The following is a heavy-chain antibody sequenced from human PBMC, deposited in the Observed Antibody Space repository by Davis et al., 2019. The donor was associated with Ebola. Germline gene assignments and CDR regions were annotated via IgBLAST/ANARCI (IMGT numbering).Heavy chain of an antibody. CDR1: GGSFSGYY. Sequence: PSETLSLTCAVYGGSFSGYYWSWIRQPPGKGLEWIGEINHSGSTNYNPSLKSRVTMSVDTSKNQFSLKLSPVTAADTAVYYCARGSGYDFWSGYHVDYWGQGTLVTVSS. CDR2: INHSGST. CDR3: ARGSGYDFWSGYHVDY. J-gene: IGHJ4*02. D-gene: IGHD3-3*01. V-gene: IGHV4-34*01.